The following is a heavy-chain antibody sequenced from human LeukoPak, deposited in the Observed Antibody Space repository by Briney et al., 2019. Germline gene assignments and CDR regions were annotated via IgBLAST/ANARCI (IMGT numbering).Heavy chain of an antibody. Sequence: SETLSLTCTVSGYSISNGYHWGWIQQPPGKDLEWIGSIYHSGSTYYNPSLRSRVTVSVDTSKNQFSLKLSSVTAADTAVYYCVKEGEGSISHWGQGTLVTVSS. J-gene: IGHJ4*02. V-gene: IGHV4-38-2*02. D-gene: IGHD3-16*01. CDR2: IYHSGST. CDR3: VKEGEGSISH. CDR1: GYSISNGYH.